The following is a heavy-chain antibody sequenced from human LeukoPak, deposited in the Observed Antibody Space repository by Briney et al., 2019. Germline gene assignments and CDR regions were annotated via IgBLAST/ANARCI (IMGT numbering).Heavy chain of an antibody. V-gene: IGHV4-4*07. CDR2: IYTSGST. CDR1: GGSISSYY. Sequence: SETLSLTCTVSGGSISSYYWSWIRQPAGKGLESIGRIYTSGSTNYNPSLKSRDTMSVDTSKNQFSLRLSSVTAADTAVYYCARDLISRPFDYWGQGTLVTVSS. D-gene: IGHD6-13*01. CDR3: ARDLISRPFDY. J-gene: IGHJ4*02.